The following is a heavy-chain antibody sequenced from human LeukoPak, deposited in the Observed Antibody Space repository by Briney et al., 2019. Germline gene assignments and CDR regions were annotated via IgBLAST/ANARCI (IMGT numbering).Heavy chain of an antibody. J-gene: IGHJ4*02. CDR2: INHSGST. CDR3: ARHSIGRGSYFHY. D-gene: IGHD1-26*01. V-gene: IGHV4-34*01. CDR1: GGSFSGYY. Sequence: SETLSLTCAVYGGSFSGYYWSWIRQPPGKGLEWIGEINHSGSTNYNPSLKSRVTISVDTSKNQFTLKLSSVTAADTAVYYCARHSIGRGSYFHYWGQGTLVTVSS.